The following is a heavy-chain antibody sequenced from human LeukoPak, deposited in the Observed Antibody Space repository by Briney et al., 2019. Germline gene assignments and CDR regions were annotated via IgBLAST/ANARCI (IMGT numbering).Heavy chain of an antibody. Sequence: GASVKVSCKASGFTFTSSAVQWVRQARGQRLEWIGWIVVGSGNTNYAQKFQERVTITRDMSTSTAYMELSSLRSEDTAVYYCARARGRWNQFDYWGQGALVTVSS. V-gene: IGHV1-58*01. CDR2: IVVGSGNT. D-gene: IGHD1-14*01. CDR1: GFTFTSSA. J-gene: IGHJ4*02. CDR3: ARARGRWNQFDY.